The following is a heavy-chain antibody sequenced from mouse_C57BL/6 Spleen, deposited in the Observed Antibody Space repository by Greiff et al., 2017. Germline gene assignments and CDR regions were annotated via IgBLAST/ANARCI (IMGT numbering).Heavy chain of an antibody. D-gene: IGHD2-2*01. CDR2: IDPANGNT. Sequence: EVQLQQSVAELVRPGASVKLSCTASGFTIKNTYMHWVKQRPEQGLEWIGRIDPANGNTKYAPKFQGKATITADTSSNTACLQLSSLTSEDTAIYYCAGEVTTRYYFDYWGQGTTLTVSS. CDR1: GFTIKNTY. V-gene: IGHV14-3*01. J-gene: IGHJ2*01. CDR3: AGEVTTRYYFDY.